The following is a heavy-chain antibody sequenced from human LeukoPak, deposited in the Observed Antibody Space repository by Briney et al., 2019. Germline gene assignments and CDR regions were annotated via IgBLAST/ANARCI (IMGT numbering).Heavy chain of an antibody. D-gene: IGHD5-12*01. Sequence: GGSLRLSCAASGFTFSSYWMSWVRQAPGKGLEWVASIKQDGSEKYYVDSVKGRFTISRDNAKNSLYLQMNSLRAEDTAVYYCAPWLRWDAFDIWGQGTMVTVSS. V-gene: IGHV3-7*03. CDR1: GFTFSSYW. J-gene: IGHJ3*02. CDR3: APWLRWDAFDI. CDR2: IKQDGSEK.